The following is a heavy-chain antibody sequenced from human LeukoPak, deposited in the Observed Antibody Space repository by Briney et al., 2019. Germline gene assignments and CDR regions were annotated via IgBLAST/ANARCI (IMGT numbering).Heavy chain of an antibody. V-gene: IGHV4-34*01. D-gene: IGHD3-10*01. CDR1: GGSFSGYY. CDR3: ARRYSASGRRFDP. CDR2: INDSVGT. J-gene: IGHJ5*02. Sequence: SETLSLTCAVNGGSFSGYYWSWIRQPPGKGLEWIAEINDSVGTTYNTYLKSRVTISVDTSKNQLPLNLSSATAADAAVYYCARRYSASGRRFDPWGQGTLVTVSS.